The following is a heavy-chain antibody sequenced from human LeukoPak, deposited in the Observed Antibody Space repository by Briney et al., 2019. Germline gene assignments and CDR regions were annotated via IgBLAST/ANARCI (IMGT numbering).Heavy chain of an antibody. V-gene: IGHV3-23*01. D-gene: IGHD5-24*01. CDR3: AKGGLGGYNAVFDH. Sequence: PGGSLRLSCATSGFXFVGNAISWVRQAPGKGLEWVSGVSGSDGSSHYADSVKGRFTISVDNSKSTLHLQMNSLRAEDTAVYYCAKGGLGGYNAVFDHWGQGTLVTVSS. J-gene: IGHJ4*02. CDR2: VSGSDGSS. CDR1: GFXFVGNA.